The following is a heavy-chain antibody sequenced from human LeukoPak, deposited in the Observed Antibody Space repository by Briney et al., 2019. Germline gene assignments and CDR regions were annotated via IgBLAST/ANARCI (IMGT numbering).Heavy chain of an antibody. CDR1: GGTFSSYA. CDR2: VIPIFGTA. Sequence: ASVKVSCKASGGTFSSYAISWVRQAPGQGLEWMGGVIPIFGTANYAQKFQGRVTITADESTSTAYMELSSLRSEDTAVYYCASHFTYYYGSGSYLVPDYWGQGTLVAVSS. J-gene: IGHJ4*02. D-gene: IGHD3-10*01. CDR3: ASHFTYYYGSGSYLVPDY. V-gene: IGHV1-69*13.